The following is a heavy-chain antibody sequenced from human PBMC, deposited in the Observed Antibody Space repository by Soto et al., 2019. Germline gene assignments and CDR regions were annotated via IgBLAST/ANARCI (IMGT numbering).Heavy chain of an antibody. Sequence: QMQLVQSGPEVKKPGTSVKVSCKASGFTFTSSAVQWVRQARGQRLEWIGWIVVGSGNTNYAQKFQERVTITRDMSTSTAYMELSSRRSEDTAVYYCAADVYYYDSSGPTRIPMDVWGQGTTVTVSS. CDR1: GFTFTSSA. D-gene: IGHD3-22*01. CDR2: IVVGSGNT. J-gene: IGHJ6*02. CDR3: AADVYYYDSSGPTRIPMDV. V-gene: IGHV1-58*01.